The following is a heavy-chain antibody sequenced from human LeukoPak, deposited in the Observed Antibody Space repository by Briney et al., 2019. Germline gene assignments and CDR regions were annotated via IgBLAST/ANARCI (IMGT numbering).Heavy chain of an antibody. CDR1: GVSISSSNSY. D-gene: IGHD3-3*01. Sequence: PSETLSLTCTVSGVSISSSNSYWGWIRQPRGKGLEWIGEVSLGGSTNYNPSLKSRVTISVDKSKNQFSLKLSSVTAADTAVYYCARVLRFLESQYYFDYWGQGTLVTVSS. CDR2: VSLGGST. CDR3: ARVLRFLESQYYFDY. V-gene: IGHV4-61*05. J-gene: IGHJ4*02.